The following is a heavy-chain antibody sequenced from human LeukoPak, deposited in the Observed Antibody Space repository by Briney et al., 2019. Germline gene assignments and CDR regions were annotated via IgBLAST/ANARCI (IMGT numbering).Heavy chain of an antibody. CDR3: ARSYSSGWSYWYFDL. D-gene: IGHD6-19*01. CDR1: GFTVSSNY. J-gene: IGHJ2*01. Sequence: GGSLRLSCAASGFTVSSNYMSWVRQAPGKGLEWVSVIYSGGSTYYADSVKGRFTISRDNSKNTLYLQMNSLRAEDTAVYYCARSYSSGWSYWYFDLWGRGTLVTVSS. CDR2: IYSGGST. V-gene: IGHV3-66*01.